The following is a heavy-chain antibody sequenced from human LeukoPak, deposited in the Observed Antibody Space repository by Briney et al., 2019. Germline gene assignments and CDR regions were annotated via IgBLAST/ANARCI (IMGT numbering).Heavy chain of an antibody. CDR3: AREVPYYFDY. J-gene: IGHJ4*02. CDR2: INPNSGGT. Sequence: EASVKVSCKASGYTFTAYSMHWLRQAPGQGLEWMGWINPNSGGTNYAQKFQGRVTMTSDTSISTAYMELSRLRSDDTAVYYCAREVPYYFDYWGQGTLVTVSS. CDR1: GYTFTAYS. V-gene: IGHV1-2*02.